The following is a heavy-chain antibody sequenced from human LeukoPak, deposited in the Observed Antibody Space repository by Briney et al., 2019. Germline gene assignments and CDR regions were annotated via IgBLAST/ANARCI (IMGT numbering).Heavy chain of an antibody. V-gene: IGHV4-59*01. Sequence: SETLSLTCTVSGGSISSYYWSWIRQPPGKGLEWIGYIYYSGSTNYNPSLRSRVTTSVDTSKNQFSLKLSSVTAADTAVYYCARLGLVHDAFDIWGQGTMVTVSS. D-gene: IGHD6-19*01. CDR1: GGSISSYY. CDR3: ARLGLVHDAFDI. J-gene: IGHJ3*02. CDR2: IYYSGST.